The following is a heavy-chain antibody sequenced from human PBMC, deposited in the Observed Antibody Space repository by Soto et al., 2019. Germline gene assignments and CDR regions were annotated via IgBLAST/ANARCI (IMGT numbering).Heavy chain of an antibody. J-gene: IGHJ6*02. CDR1: GGTFSSYA. Sequence: QVQLVQSGAEVKKPGSSVKVSCKASGGTFSSYAISWVRQAPGQGLEWMGGIIPIFGTANYAQKFQGRVTITADESTSTAYMALSSLRSEDTAVYYCATSYSSGWYTFSDYYYYYGMDVWGQGTTVTVSS. D-gene: IGHD6-19*01. CDR3: ATSYSSGWYTFSDYYYYYGMDV. CDR2: IIPIFGTA. V-gene: IGHV1-69*01.